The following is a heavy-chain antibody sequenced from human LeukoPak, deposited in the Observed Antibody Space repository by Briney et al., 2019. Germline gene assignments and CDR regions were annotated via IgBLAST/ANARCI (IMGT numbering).Heavy chain of an antibody. Sequence: GGSLSLSCTVSGFPLSVYEMNWVRQAPGKGLEWGLNICSSGTPIYYAESVKGRFSISRDNAENSLFLQMNSLRVEDTGIYYCALLAVASDFDYWGQGALVTVSS. CDR1: GFPLSVYE. CDR2: ICSSGTPI. V-gene: IGHV3-48*03. D-gene: IGHD6-19*01. CDR3: ALLAVASDFDY. J-gene: IGHJ4*02.